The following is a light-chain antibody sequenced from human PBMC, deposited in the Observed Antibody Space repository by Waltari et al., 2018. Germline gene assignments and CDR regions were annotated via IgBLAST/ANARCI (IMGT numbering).Light chain of an antibody. Sequence: EIVMTQSPATLSVSPGERATLSCRASQSVSDNLAWYQHKPGQAPRLLIYGASSRATGIPGRFSGSRSGTEFTLTFSSLQSEDIALYYCQQYNHWPPSTFGQGTKVEIK. CDR1: QSVSDN. V-gene: IGKV3-15*01. CDR3: QQYNHWPPST. J-gene: IGKJ1*01. CDR2: GAS.